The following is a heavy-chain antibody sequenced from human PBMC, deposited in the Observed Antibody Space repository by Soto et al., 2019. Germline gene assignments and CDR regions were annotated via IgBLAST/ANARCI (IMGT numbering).Heavy chain of an antibody. CDR2: TSRSSSYI. Sequence: EVQLVESGGGLVKPGGSLRLSCAASGFTFSSYSMNWVRQAPGKGLEWVSSTSRSSSYIYYADSVKGRFTISRDNAKNSLYLQMNSLRGEDTAVYYCARDLHDYVSFRFDPSGQGTLVTVSS. CDR3: ARDLHDYVSFRFDP. J-gene: IGHJ5*02. D-gene: IGHD3-16*01. V-gene: IGHV3-21*01. CDR1: GFTFSSYS.